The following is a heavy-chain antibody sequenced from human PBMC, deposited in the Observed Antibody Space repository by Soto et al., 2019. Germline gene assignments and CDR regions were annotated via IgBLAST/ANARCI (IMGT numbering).Heavy chain of an antibody. V-gene: IGHV4-4*07. CDR3: ARDSIVLMVYAIDYGMDV. CDR2: IYTSGST. D-gene: IGHD2-8*01. CDR1: CGAISSYY. J-gene: IGHJ6*02. Sequence: PSNTLSLTCTVSCGAISSYYWSWIRQPSGKGLEWVGRIYTSGSTNYNPSLKSRVTMSVETSKNQFSLKLSSVTAADTAVYYCARDSIVLMVYAIDYGMDVWGQGTTVT.